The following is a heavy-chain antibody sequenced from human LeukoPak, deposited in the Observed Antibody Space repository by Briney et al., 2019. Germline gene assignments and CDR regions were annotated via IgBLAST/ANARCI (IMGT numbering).Heavy chain of an antibody. CDR3: ASPSPTRGYTNYYYYMDV. Sequence: GGSLRLSCGASGFTFGTYWMHWVRQAPGKGLVWVSGINSDGGTTTYADSVKGRFTISRDNAKNSLYLQMNSLRAEDTAVYYCASPSPTRGYTNYYYYMDVWGKGTTVTVSS. D-gene: IGHD6-13*01. V-gene: IGHV3-74*01. CDR2: INSDGGTT. CDR1: GFTFGTYW. J-gene: IGHJ6*03.